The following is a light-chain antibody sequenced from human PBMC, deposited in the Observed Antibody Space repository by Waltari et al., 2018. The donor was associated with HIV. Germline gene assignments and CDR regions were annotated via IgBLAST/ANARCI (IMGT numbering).Light chain of an antibody. Sequence: QSVLTQPPSASGTPGPKVTISCSGATATTGAHFVFWFQQCPGTAPKLLIYRDNLRHSGVPARFSGSKSGTSASLTISGLRSDDEAHYFCAVLDDTLGGGVFGGGTKLTVL. CDR1: TATTGAHF. CDR2: RDN. V-gene: IGLV1-47*01. CDR3: AVLDDTLGGGV. J-gene: IGLJ2*01.